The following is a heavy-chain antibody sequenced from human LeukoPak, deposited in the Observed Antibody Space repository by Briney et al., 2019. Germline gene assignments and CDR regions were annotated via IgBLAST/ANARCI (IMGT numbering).Heavy chain of an antibody. D-gene: IGHD5-24*01. CDR1: GDSVSSNSVA. CDR2: TYYRSKWYN. CDR3: ARDSLTRWLHANWFDP. V-gene: IGHV6-1*01. J-gene: IGHJ5*02. Sequence: SQTLSLTCAISGDSVSSNSVAWNWVRQSPSRGLEWLGRTYYRSKWYNDYAVSVKSRITINPDTSKNQFSLQLNSVTPEDTAVYYCARDSLTRWLHANWFDPWGQGTLVTVSS.